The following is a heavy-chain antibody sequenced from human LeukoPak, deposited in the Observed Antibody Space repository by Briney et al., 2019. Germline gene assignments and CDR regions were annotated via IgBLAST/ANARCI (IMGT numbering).Heavy chain of an antibody. CDR2: IYYSGST. J-gene: IGHJ3*02. V-gene: IGHV4-39*07. Sequence: SETLSLTCIVSGSSISSSSYYWGWIRQPPGKGLEWIGSIYYSGSTYYNPSLKSRVTISVDKSKNQFSLKLSSVTAADTAVYYCARENTGTYLYAFDIWGQGTMVTVSS. D-gene: IGHD1-26*01. CDR3: ARENTGTYLYAFDI. CDR1: GSSISSSSYY.